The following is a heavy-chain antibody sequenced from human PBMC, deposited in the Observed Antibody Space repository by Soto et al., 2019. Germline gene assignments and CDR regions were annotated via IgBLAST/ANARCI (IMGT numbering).Heavy chain of an antibody. V-gene: IGHV3-66*01. Sequence: EVQLVESGGGLVQPGGSLRLSCAASGFTVSSNYMSWVRQAPGKGLEWVSVIYSGGSTYYADSVKGRFTISRDNSENTLYLQMNSLRADDTAVYYCARTCSGGTCSFDYWGQGTLVTVSS. CDR3: ARTCSGGTCSFDY. J-gene: IGHJ4*02. CDR1: GFTVSSNY. D-gene: IGHD2-15*01. CDR2: IYSGGST.